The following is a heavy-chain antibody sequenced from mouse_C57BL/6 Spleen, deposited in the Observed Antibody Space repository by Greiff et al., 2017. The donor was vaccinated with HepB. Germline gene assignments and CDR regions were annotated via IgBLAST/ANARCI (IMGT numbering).Heavy chain of an antibody. D-gene: IGHD2-4*01. CDR1: GYTFTSYW. J-gene: IGHJ3*01. CDR2: IDPSDSYT. Sequence: QVQLQQPGAELVMPGASVKLSCKASGYTFTSYWMHWVKQRPGQGLEWIGEIDPSDSYTNYNQKFKGKSTLTVDKSSSSAYMQLSSLTSEDSAVYHCARKRDYDWTWFAYWGQGTLVTVSA. CDR3: ARKRDYDWTWFAY. V-gene: IGHV1-69*01.